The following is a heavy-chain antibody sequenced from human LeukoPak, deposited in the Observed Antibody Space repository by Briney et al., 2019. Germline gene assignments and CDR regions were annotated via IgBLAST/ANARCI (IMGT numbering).Heavy chain of an antibody. D-gene: IGHD3-22*01. CDR3: ARAPFTMIVVVITIDAFDI. Sequence: GGSLRLSCAASGFTFSSYAMSWVRQAPGKGLEWVSAISGSGGSTYYADSVKGRFTISRDNSKNTLYLQMNSLRAEDTAVYYCARAPFTMIVVVITIDAFDIWGQGTMVTVPS. V-gene: IGHV3-23*01. CDR1: GFTFSSYA. CDR2: ISGSGGST. J-gene: IGHJ3*02.